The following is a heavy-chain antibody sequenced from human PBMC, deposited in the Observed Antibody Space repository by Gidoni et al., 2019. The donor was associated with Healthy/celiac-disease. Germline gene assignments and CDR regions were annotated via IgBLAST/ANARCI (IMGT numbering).Heavy chain of an antibody. CDR2: MNPNSGNT. J-gene: IGHJ6*02. CDR1: RYTFISYD. Sequence: QVQLVQGGAGVKKPGAAVKVSCKASRYTFISYDIDWVRQATGQGVGWLGGMNPNSGNTGYAQKFQARVTMTRTTSISTAYMELSSLRSEDTAVYYCARVLIGWFGEPNNYYGIDVLGQGTTVTVSS. V-gene: IGHV1-8*02. D-gene: IGHD3-10*01. CDR3: ARVLIGWFGEPNNYYGIDV.